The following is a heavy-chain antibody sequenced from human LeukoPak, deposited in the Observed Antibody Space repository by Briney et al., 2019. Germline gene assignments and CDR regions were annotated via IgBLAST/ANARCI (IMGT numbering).Heavy chain of an antibody. CDR1: GFTFSSYA. V-gene: IGHV3-23*01. CDR3: AKDPYYYDSSGYGTY. D-gene: IGHD3-22*01. J-gene: IGHJ4*02. Sequence: GGSLRLSCAASGFTFSSYAMSWVRQAPGKGLEWVSAISGSGGSTYYADSVKGRFTISRDNSKNTLYLQMNSLRAEDTAVYYCAKDPYYYDSSGYGTYWGQGTLVTVSS. CDR2: ISGSGGST.